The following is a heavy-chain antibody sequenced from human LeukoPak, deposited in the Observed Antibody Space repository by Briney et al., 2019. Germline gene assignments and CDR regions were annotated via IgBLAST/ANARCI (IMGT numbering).Heavy chain of an antibody. J-gene: IGHJ4*02. CDR1: GFTFSDYY. CDR2: ISSSGTTI. CDR3: ARGWDDLAARGYDFDY. V-gene: IGHV3-11*04. D-gene: IGHD6-6*01. Sequence: PGGSLRLSCAASGFTFSDYYITWIRQAPGKGLEWVSYISSSGTTIYYADSVKGRFSISRDNAKNSLYLQMNSLRAEDTAVYYCARGWDDLAARGYDFDYWGQGTLVTVSS.